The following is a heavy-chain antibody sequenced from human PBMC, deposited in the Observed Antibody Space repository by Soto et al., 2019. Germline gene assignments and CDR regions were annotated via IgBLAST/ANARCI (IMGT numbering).Heavy chain of an antibody. CDR3: AKDKGAGGGSCFDS. D-gene: IGHD2-15*01. J-gene: IGHJ4*02. CDR2: ISGSGVNT. V-gene: IGHV3-23*01. Sequence: GGSLRLSCAASGFTFSRYAMSWVRQAPGKGLEWVAAISGSGVNTYYADSVKGRFTISRDQSKNTLYLQMNSLRAEDTAIYSCAKDKGAGGGSCFDSWGQGTLVTVSS. CDR1: GFTFSRYA.